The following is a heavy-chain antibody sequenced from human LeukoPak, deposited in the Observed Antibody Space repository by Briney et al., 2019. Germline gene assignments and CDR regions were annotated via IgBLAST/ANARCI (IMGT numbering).Heavy chain of an antibody. CDR3: AKDPTVVTPGGNFDY. J-gene: IGHJ4*02. V-gene: IGHV3-23*01. CDR2: ISGSGGST. Sequence: GGSLRLSCAASGFTFSSYVMSWVRQAPGKGLEWVSAISGSGGSTYYADSVKGRFTISRDNSKNTLYLQMNSLRAEDTAVYYCAKDPTVVTPGGNFDYWGQGTLVTVSS. D-gene: IGHD4-23*01. CDR1: GFTFSSYV.